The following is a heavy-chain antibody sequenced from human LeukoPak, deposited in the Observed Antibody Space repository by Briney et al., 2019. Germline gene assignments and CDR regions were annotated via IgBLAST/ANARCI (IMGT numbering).Heavy chain of an antibody. D-gene: IGHD6-6*01. J-gene: IGHJ4*02. V-gene: IGHV3-23*01. CDR2: ISDSGRDT. CDR1: GFTFSSYG. CDR3: AKRVPYSSSSVYFDY. Sequence: GGSLRLSCAASGFTFSSYGMSWVRQAPGKGLEWVSAISDSGRDTYFADSVKGRFTIFRDNSKNALYLQMNSLRAEDSAIYYCAKRVPYSSSSVYFDYWGQGTLVTVSS.